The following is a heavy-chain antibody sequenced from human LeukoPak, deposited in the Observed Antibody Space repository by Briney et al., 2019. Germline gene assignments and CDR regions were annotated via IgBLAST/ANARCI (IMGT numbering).Heavy chain of an antibody. V-gene: IGHV3-30*02. CDR3: AKDQGYYYDSSGPSDY. D-gene: IGHD3-22*01. J-gene: IGHJ4*02. CDR1: GFTFSSYG. CDR2: IRYDGSNK. Sequence: PGGSLRLSCAASGFTFSSYGMHWVRQAPGKGLEWVAFIRYDGSNKYYADSVKGRFTISRDNSKNTLHLQMNSLRAEDTAVYYCAKDQGYYYDSSGPSDYWGQGTLVTVSS.